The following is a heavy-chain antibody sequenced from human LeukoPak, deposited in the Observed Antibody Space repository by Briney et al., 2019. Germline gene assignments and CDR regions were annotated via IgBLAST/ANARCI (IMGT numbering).Heavy chain of an antibody. CDR2: MHPNSGNT. CDR1: GSTFTSYD. J-gene: IGHJ6*03. CDR3: ARGVRGRAVAGEDYYYYMDV. D-gene: IGHD6-19*01. Sequence: ASVKVSCKASGSTFTSYDINWVRQATGQWLEWMGWMHPNSGNTGYAQKFQGRVTMTRNTSISTAYMELSSLRSEDTAVYYCARGVRGRAVAGEDYYYYMDVWGKGTTVTVSS. V-gene: IGHV1-8*01.